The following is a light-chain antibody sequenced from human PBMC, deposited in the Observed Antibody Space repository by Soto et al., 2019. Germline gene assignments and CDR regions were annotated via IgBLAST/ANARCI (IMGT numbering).Light chain of an antibody. V-gene: IGKV3-15*01. Sequence: EIVMTQSPATLSVSPGERATLSCRASQSVSSNLAWYQQKPGQAPRLLIYGASNRATSIPARFSGSGSGTEFTLTISSLQSEDFAVDYCQQYNNWTRVTFGQGTKVEIK. CDR1: QSVSSN. CDR3: QQYNNWTRVT. J-gene: IGKJ1*01. CDR2: GAS.